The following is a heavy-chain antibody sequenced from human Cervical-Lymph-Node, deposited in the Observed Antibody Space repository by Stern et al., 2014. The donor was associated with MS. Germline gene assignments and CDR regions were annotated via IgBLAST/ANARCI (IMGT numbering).Heavy chain of an antibody. J-gene: IGHJ4*02. CDR1: GFVFRRYA. CDR2: ISYDGRDK. V-gene: IGHV3-30*04. Sequence: VQLLESGGGVVQPGRSLRLSCAASGFVFRRYALHWVRQAPGKGLEWVALISYDGRDKYYTDSVKGRFTVSRDNSNNTVDLEMNSLCLEDTAVYYCAKGGSGSYLDWGQGSLVTVSS. CDR3: AKGGSGSYLD. D-gene: IGHD1-26*01.